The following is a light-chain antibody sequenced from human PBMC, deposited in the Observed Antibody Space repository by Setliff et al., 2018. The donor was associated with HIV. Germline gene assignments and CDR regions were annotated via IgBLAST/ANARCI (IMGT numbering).Light chain of an antibody. CDR3: SSYTSSSTEV. J-gene: IGLJ1*01. Sequence: QSALAQPASVSGSPGQSITISCTGTSSDVGGYNYVSWYQQHPGKAPKLMIYDVSNRPSVVSNRFSGSKSGNTASLTISGLQAEDEADYYCSSYTSSSTEVLGTGTKVTVL. V-gene: IGLV2-14*03. CDR1: SSDVGGYNY. CDR2: DVS.